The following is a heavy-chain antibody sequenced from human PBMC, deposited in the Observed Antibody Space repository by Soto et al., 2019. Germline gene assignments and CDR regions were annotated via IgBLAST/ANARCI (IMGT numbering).Heavy chain of an antibody. CDR1: GFTFSSYA. V-gene: IGHV3-30-3*01. D-gene: IGHD4-17*01. Sequence: QVQLVESGGGVVQPGRSLRLSCAASGFTFSSYAMHWVRQAPGKGLEWVAVISYDGSNKYYADSVKGRFTISRDNSKNTLYLQMNSLRAEDTAVYYCARGHDYGGNFDYWGQGTLVTVSS. CDR3: ARGHDYGGNFDY. CDR2: ISYDGSNK. J-gene: IGHJ4*02.